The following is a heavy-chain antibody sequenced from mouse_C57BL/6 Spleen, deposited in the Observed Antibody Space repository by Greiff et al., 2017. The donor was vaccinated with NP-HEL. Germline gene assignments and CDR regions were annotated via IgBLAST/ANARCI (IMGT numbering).Heavy chain of an antibody. CDR1: GFSLTSYG. CDR3: AKEGTTVVADWYFDV. D-gene: IGHD1-1*01. Sequence: VMLVESGPGLVQPSQSLSITCTVSGFSLTSYGVHWVRQSPGKGLEWLGVIWRGGSTDYNAAFMSRLSITKDNSKSQVFFKMNSLQADDTAIYYCAKEGTTVVADWYFDVWGTGTTVTVSS. J-gene: IGHJ1*03. V-gene: IGHV2-5*01. CDR2: IWRGGST.